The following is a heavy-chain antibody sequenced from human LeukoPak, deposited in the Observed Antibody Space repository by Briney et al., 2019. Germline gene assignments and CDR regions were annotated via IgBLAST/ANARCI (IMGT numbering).Heavy chain of an antibody. CDR1: GFTFSDYY. CDR3: ARAAYCSSTSCYGDFDC. CDR2: ISSSGSTI. Sequence: GGSLRLSCAASGFTFSDYYMSWIRQAPGKGLEWVSYISSSGSTIYYADSVKGRFTISRDNAKNSLYLQMNSLRAEDTAVYYCARAAYCSSTSCYGDFDCWGQGTLVTVSS. V-gene: IGHV3-11*01. D-gene: IGHD2-2*01. J-gene: IGHJ4*02.